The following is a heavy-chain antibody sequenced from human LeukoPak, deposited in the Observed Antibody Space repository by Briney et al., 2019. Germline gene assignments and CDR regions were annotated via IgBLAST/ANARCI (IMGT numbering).Heavy chain of an antibody. Sequence: SETLSLTCTVSGVSISSHYWSWLRQPPGKGLEWIGYIYHSGSTNYNPSLTSRVTISVDTSKNQFSLKLHSVTAADTAVYYCARWWYGSGWFWGQGTLVTVSS. V-gene: IGHV4-59*11. CDR2: IYHSGST. CDR3: ARWWYGSGWF. J-gene: IGHJ4*02. D-gene: IGHD6-13*01. CDR1: GVSISSHY.